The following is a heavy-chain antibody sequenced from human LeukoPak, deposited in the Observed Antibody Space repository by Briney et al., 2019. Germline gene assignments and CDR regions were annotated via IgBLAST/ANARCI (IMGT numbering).Heavy chain of an antibody. Sequence: PGGSLRLSCAASGFTFDHYAMRWVRQAPGKGLEWVSLITGGGSSTYYADSVKGRFTISRDNSKNSLYLQMSSLRTEDIALYYCATDMGDYYSSGTYPLFHYWGHGDPFTASS. CDR2: ITGGGSST. CDR1: GFTFDHYA. J-gene: IGHJ4*01. V-gene: IGHV3-43*02. CDR3: ATDMGDYYSSGTYPLFHY. D-gene: IGHD3-10*01.